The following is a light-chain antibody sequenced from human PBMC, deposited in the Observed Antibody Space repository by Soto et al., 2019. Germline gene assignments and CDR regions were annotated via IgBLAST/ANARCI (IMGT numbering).Light chain of an antibody. V-gene: IGKV3-20*01. Sequence: EIVLTQSPATLSLSPGERATLSCRASQSVSSSYLAWYQQKPRQPPRLLIYAASSSATAIPDRFSGSGSGTAFTLTISRLEHDDFAVYYCQQYGSSSLLYTFGQGTKLEIK. J-gene: IGKJ2*01. CDR3: QQYGSSSLLYT. CDR1: QSVSSSY. CDR2: AAS.